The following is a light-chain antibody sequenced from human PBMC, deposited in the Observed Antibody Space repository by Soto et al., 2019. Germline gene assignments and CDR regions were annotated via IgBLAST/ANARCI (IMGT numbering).Light chain of an antibody. CDR3: QQYQYGLLPPVT. V-gene: IGKV3-20*01. CDR1: QSITSGY. CDR2: GAS. J-gene: IGKJ4*01. Sequence: EIVLTQSPGTLSLSPGERATLSCRASQSITSGYLAWYRQKPGQAPRLLIYGASSRATGIPDRFSGSGSGTDFTLTISRLEPEDFAVYYCQQYQYGLLPPVTFGGGTKVEIK.